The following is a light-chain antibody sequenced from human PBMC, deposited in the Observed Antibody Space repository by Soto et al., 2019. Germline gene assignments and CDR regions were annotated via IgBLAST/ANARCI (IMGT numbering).Light chain of an antibody. V-gene: IGKV3-15*01. CDR3: QQYNNWPMYT. CDR2: GAS. J-gene: IGKJ2*01. CDR1: QSVSSN. Sequence: EIVMTQSPATLSVSPGERATLSCRASQSVSSNLAWYQQKPGQAPRLLIYGASTRATGIPARFSGSGSETEFTLTISSLQSEDFAVYYCQQYNNWPMYTFAQGTKLEIK.